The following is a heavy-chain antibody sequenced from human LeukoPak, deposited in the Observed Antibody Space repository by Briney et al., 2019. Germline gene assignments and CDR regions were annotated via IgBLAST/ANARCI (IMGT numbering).Heavy chain of an antibody. CDR1: GGSISSGDYY. D-gene: IGHD3-22*01. CDR2: IYYSGST. Sequence: TSETLSLTCTVSGGSISSGDYYWSWIRQPPGKGLEWIGYIYYSGSTYYNPSLKSRVTISVDTSKNQFSLKLSSVTAADTAVYYCASSYYYDSSGTGNWFDPWGQGTLVTVSS. V-gene: IGHV4-30-4*01. CDR3: ASSYYYDSSGTGNWFDP. J-gene: IGHJ5*02.